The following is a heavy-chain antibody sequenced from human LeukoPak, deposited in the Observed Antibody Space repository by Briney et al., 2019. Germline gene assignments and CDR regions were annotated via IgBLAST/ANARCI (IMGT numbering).Heavy chain of an antibody. CDR2: ISAYNGNT. J-gene: IGHJ6*02. CDR3: ARERRILRFGEVPDGMDV. Sequence: ASVKVSCKASGYTFTSYGISWVRQAPGQGLEWMGWISAYNGNTNYAQKLQGRVTMTTDTSTSTAYMELRSLRSDDTAVYYCARERRILRFGEVPDGMDVWGQGTTVTVSS. V-gene: IGHV1-18*01. CDR1: GYTFTSYG. D-gene: IGHD3-10*01.